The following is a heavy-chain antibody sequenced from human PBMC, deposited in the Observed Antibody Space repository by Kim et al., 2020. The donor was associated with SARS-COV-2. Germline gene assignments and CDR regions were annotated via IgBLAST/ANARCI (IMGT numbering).Heavy chain of an antibody. V-gene: IGHV3-30*04. Sequence: GGSLRLSCAASGFTFSSYAMHWVRQAPGKGLEWVAVISYDGSNKYYADSVKGRFTISRDNSKNTLYLQMNSLRAEDTAVYYCARDYRPSIAAAGTVIGYWGQGTLVTVSS. CDR2: ISYDGSNK. CDR3: ARDYRPSIAAAGTVIGY. D-gene: IGHD6-13*01. CDR1: GFTFSSYA. J-gene: IGHJ4*02.